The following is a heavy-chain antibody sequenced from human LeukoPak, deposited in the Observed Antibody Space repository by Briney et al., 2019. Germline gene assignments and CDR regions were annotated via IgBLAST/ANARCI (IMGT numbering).Heavy chain of an antibody. CDR2: ISGSGGTT. Sequence: GGSLRLSCAASGFTFSSYAMSWVRQAPGKGLEWVSAISGSGGTTYYADSVKGRFTISRDNAKNSLYLQMNSLRAEDTAVYHCARDQSRWLVFDYWGQGTLVTVSS. J-gene: IGHJ4*02. D-gene: IGHD6-19*01. V-gene: IGHV3-23*01. CDR3: ARDQSRWLVFDY. CDR1: GFTFSSYA.